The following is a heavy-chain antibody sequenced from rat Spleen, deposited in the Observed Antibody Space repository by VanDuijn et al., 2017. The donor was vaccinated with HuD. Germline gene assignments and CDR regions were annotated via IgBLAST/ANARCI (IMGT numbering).Heavy chain of an antibody. V-gene: IGHV5-29*01. CDR1: GFTFSNRA. D-gene: IGHD1-9*01. CDR2: ISYDGSST. J-gene: IGHJ1*01. Sequence: EVQLVESGGGLVQPGRSLKLSCVVSGFTFSNRAMHWIRQAPAKGLEWVATISYDGSSTYYRDSVKGRFTISRDNAKSTLYLQMDSLRSEDTATYYCARQNYGYNWYFDFWGPGTMVTVSS. CDR3: ARQNYGYNWYFDF.